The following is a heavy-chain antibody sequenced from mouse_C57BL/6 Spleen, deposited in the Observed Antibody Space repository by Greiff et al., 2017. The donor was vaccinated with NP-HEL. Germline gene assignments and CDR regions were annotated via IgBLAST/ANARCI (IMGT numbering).Heavy chain of an antibody. Sequence: QVQLQQPGTELVKPGASVKLSCKASGYTFTSYWMHWVKQRPGQGLEWIGDINPSNGGTNYNEKFKSKATLTVDKSSSTAYMQLSSLTSEDSAVYYCAGSHYGSRYDMDDWGQGTTVTVSS. CDR1: GYTFTSYW. V-gene: IGHV1-53*01. CDR2: INPSNGGT. CDR3: AGSHYGSRYDMDD. D-gene: IGHD2-1*01. J-gene: IGHJ4*01.